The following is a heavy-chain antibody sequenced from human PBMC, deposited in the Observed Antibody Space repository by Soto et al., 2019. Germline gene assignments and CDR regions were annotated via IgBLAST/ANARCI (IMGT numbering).Heavy chain of an antibody. V-gene: IGHV3-48*01. D-gene: IGHD3-16*02. Sequence: EVQLVESGGGLVQPGGSLRLSCAASGFTFSSYSMNWVRQAPGKGLEWVSYISSSSSTIYYADSVKGRFTISRDNAKNSLYLQMNSLRAEDTAVYYCARGPHYDYILGSYRFPFDYWGQGTLVTVSS. CDR1: GFTFSSYS. CDR2: ISSSSSTI. J-gene: IGHJ4*02. CDR3: ARGPHYDYILGSYRFPFDY.